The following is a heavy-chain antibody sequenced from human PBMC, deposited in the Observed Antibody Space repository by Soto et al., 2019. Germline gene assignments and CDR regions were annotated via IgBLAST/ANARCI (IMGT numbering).Heavy chain of an antibody. J-gene: IGHJ5*02. D-gene: IGHD3-10*01. CDR3: ARRAIRGVRRGGDWFDP. CDR2: INPSDSYA. Sequence: EVQLVQSGAEARRPGESLRISCEGSGYPFTTYWINWVRQMPGKGLEWMGRINPSDSYANYSPSFQGRVTISVDTSISTAYLQWTSLKSSDAAMYYCARRAIRGVRRGGDWFDPWGQGTLVTVSS. V-gene: IGHV5-10-1*03. CDR1: GYPFTTYW.